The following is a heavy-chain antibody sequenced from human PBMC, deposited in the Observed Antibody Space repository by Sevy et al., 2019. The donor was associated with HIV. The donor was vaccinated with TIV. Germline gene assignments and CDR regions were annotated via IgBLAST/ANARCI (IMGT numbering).Heavy chain of an antibody. J-gene: IGHJ5*02. D-gene: IGHD3-3*01. CDR2: IYYSGST. CDR3: ASTYYDFWSGLMGSWFDP. CDR1: GGSISSSSYY. V-gene: IGHV4-39*01. Sequence: SDTLSLTCTVSGGSISSSSYYWGWIRQPPGKGLEWIGSIYYSGSTYYNPSLKSRVTISVDTSKNQFSLKLSSVTAADTAVYYCASTYYDFWSGLMGSWFDPWGQGTLVTVSS.